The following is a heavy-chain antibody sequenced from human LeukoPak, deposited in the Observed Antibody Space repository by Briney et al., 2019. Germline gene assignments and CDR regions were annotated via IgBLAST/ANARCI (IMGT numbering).Heavy chain of an antibody. Sequence: GGSLRLSCAASVFPFRSYGMHWVRQAPGKGLEWVAVISYDGSNKYYADSVKGRLTISRDNSKNTLYLQMNSLRAEDTAVYYCRKESRGRGIYSGYDWVYWGQGTLVTVSS. D-gene: IGHD5-12*01. CDR1: VFPFRSYG. CDR3: RKESRGRGIYSGYDWVY. J-gene: IGHJ4*02. V-gene: IGHV3-30*18. CDR2: ISYDGSNK.